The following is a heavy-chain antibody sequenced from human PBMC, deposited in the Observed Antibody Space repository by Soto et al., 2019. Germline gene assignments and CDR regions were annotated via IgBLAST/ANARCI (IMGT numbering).Heavy chain of an antibody. D-gene: IGHD2-2*01. J-gene: IGHJ4*02. Sequence: QVQLQESGPGLVKPSQTLSLTCTVSGGSISSGGYYWSWIRQHPGKGLEWIGYIYYSGSTYYNPSLKSRITLSVDTSKNQFSLKLSCVTAADTAVYYCARDNSQLADYWGQVTLVTVSS. CDR2: IYYSGST. V-gene: IGHV4-31*03. CDR1: GGSISSGGYY. CDR3: ARDNSQLADY.